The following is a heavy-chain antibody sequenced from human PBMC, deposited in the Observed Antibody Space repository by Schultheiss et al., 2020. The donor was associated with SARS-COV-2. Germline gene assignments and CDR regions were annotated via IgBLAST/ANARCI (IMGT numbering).Heavy chain of an antibody. CDR2: ISYDGSNK. J-gene: IGHJ6*02. V-gene: IGHV3-33*05. Sequence: GESLKISCAASGFTFSSYGMHWVRQAPGKGLEWVAVISYDGSNKYYADSVKGRLTISRDNSKNTLYLQMNSLRAEDTAVYYCAKDLGGYCSGGSCYPYYYYYYGMDVWGQGTTVTVSS. CDR3: AKDLGGYCSGGSCYPYYYYYYGMDV. D-gene: IGHD2-15*01. CDR1: GFTFSSYG.